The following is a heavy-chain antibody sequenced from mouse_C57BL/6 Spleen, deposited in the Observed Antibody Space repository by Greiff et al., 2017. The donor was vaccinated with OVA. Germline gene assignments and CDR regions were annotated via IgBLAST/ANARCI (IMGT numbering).Heavy chain of an antibody. V-gene: IGHV5-16*01. CDR3: ARDDYDGCAY. J-gene: IGHJ3*01. D-gene: IGHD2-4*01. Sequence: DVQLQESEGGLVQPGSSMKLSCTASGFTFSDYYMAWVRQVPEKGLEWVANINYDGSSTYYLDSLKSRFIISRDNAKNILYLQMSSLKSEDTATYYCARDDYDGCAYWGQGTLVTVSA. CDR1: GFTFSDYY. CDR2: INYDGSST.